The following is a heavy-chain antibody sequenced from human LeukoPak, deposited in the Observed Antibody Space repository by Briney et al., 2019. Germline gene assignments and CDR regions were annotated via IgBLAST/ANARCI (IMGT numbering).Heavy chain of an antibody. CDR1: GFTFSSYG. Sequence: GGSLRLSCAASGFTFSSYGMHWVHQAPGKGLEWVAFIRYDGNNKYYADSVKGRFTISRDNSKNTLYLQMNSLRAEDTAVYYCARRAGAYSHPYDYWGQGTLVTVSS. CDR3: ARRAGAYSHPYDY. V-gene: IGHV3-30*02. J-gene: IGHJ4*02. CDR2: IRYDGNNK. D-gene: IGHD4/OR15-4a*01.